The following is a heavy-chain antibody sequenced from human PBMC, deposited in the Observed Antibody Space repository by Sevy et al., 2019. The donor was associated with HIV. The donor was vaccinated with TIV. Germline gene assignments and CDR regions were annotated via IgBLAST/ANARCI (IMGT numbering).Heavy chain of an antibody. CDR2: IGTAGDT. J-gene: IGHJ4*02. Sequence: GGSLRLSCAASGFTFSSYDMHWVRQATGKGLEWVSAIGTAGDTYYPGSVKGRLTISRENGKNSLYLQMNSLRAGDTAVYYCARGFPKGPSGSYLTGGWLDPYYFDYWGQGTLVTVSS. CDR1: GFTFSSYD. CDR3: ARGFPKGPSGSYLTGGWLDPYYFDY. V-gene: IGHV3-13*01. D-gene: IGHD1-26*01.